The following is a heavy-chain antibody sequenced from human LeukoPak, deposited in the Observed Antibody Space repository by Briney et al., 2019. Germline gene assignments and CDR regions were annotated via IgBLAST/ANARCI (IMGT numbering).Heavy chain of an antibody. J-gene: IGHJ4*02. CDR2: IGIDSGNT. D-gene: IGHD5-24*01. Sequence: RQAPGKXLEWISYIGIDSGNTNYADSVKGRFTISGDKAKNSLYLQMNSLRVEDTAVYYCARDYKYAFDNWGQGTLVTVSS. CDR3: ARDYKYAFDN. V-gene: IGHV3-11*06.